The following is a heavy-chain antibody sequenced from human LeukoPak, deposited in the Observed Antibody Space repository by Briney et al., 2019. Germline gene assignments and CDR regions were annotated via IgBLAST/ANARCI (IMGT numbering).Heavy chain of an antibody. CDR3: ARASPWYDDSSGHRAPFDY. D-gene: IGHD3-22*01. CDR2: ISGSGGST. J-gene: IGHJ4*02. Sequence: GGSLRLSCAASGFTFSSYAMSWVRQAPGKWLEWVSAISGSGGSTYYADSVKGRFTISRDNSKNTLYLQMNSLRAEDTAVYYCARASPWYDDSSGHRAPFDYWGRGTLVTVSS. CDR1: GFTFSSYA. V-gene: IGHV3-23*01.